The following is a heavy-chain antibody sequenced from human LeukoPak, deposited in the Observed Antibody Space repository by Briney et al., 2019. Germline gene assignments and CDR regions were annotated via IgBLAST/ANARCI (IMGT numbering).Heavy chain of an antibody. V-gene: IGHV4-61*01. CDR3: ARGPPWRRWFDP. D-gene: IGHD3-3*01. Sequence: SETLSLTCTVSGGSVSSGSYYWSWVRQPPGKGLEWIGYIYYSGSTNYNPSLKSRVTISVDTSKNQFSLELSSVTAADTAVYYCARGPPWRRWFDPWGQGTLVTVSS. J-gene: IGHJ5*02. CDR1: GGSVSSGSYY. CDR2: IYYSGST.